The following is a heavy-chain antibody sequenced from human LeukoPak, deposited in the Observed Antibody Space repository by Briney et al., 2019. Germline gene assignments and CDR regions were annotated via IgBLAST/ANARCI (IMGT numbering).Heavy chain of an antibody. CDR1: GGAISSYY. V-gene: IGHV4-59*01. CDR2: IYYTSST. Sequence: SETLSLTCTVSGGAISSYYWTWFRQPPGKGLEWIGYIYYTSSTNYNPALDSRVTISFDTSNNHISLMGKSLTTTDTTVYFCAGSDFYGKINYWGEGSLVTVSS. CDR3: AGSDFYGKINY. J-gene: IGHJ4*02. D-gene: IGHD3/OR15-3a*01.